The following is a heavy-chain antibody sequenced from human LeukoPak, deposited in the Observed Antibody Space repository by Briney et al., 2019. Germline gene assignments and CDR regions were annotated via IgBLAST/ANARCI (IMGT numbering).Heavy chain of an antibody. CDR2: IKQDGSEK. Sequence: GGSLRLSCAASGFTFSSYWMSWVRQAPGKGLEWVANIKQDGSEKYYVDSVKGRFTISRDNAKNSLHLQMNSLRAEDTAVYYCARADRDGYKSRRYFDCWGQGTLVTVSS. V-gene: IGHV3-7*01. CDR3: ARADRDGYKSRRYFDC. CDR1: GFTFSSYW. D-gene: IGHD5-24*01. J-gene: IGHJ4*02.